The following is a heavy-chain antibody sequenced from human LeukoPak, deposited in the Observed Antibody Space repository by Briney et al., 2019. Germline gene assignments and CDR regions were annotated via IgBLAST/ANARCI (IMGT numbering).Heavy chain of an antibody. V-gene: IGHV3-33*06. CDR1: GFTFSSYG. Sequence: PGGSLRLSCAASGFTFSSYGMHWVRQAPGKGLEWVAVIWYDGSNKYYADSVKGRFTISRDNSKNTLYLQMNSLRAEDTAVYYCAKDLRAVYSEFDYWGQGTLVTVSS. CDR3: AKDLRAVYSEFDY. D-gene: IGHD6-13*01. J-gene: IGHJ4*02. CDR2: IWYDGSNK.